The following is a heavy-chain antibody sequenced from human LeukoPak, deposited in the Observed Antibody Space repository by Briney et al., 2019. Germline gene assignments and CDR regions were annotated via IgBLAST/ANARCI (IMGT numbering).Heavy chain of an antibody. J-gene: IGHJ4*02. Sequence: GGSLRLSCAASGLTFSSYAMTWVRQAPGKGLEWVSGISGSGGSTYYADSVKGRFTISRDNSKNTLYLQMNSLRAEDTAVYYCAKHPGPYGSGSYFDYWGQGTLVTVSS. V-gene: IGHV3-23*01. CDR2: ISGSGGST. D-gene: IGHD3-10*01. CDR1: GLTFSSYA. CDR3: AKHPGPYGSGSYFDY.